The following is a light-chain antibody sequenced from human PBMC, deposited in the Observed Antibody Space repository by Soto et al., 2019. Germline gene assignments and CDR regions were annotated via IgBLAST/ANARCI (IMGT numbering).Light chain of an antibody. CDR2: EVV. J-gene: IGLJ1*01. CDR1: SSDVGGYNY. CDR3: SSYTSSNILPYV. V-gene: IGLV2-14*01. Sequence: QSALTQPASVSGSPGQSITISCTGTSSDVGGYNYVSWYQHHPGEAPKLMIYEVVYRPSGVSNRFSGSKSGNTASLTISGLQAEDEADYYCSSYTSSNILPYVFATGTKLTVL.